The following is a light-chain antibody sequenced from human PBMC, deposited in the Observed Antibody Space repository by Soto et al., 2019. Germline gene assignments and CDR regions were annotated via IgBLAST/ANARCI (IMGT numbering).Light chain of an antibody. CDR2: DNN. J-gene: IGLJ2*01. Sequence: QSVLTQSPSVSAAPGQKVTISCSGSSSNIGNNYVSWYQQLPGTAPKLLIYDNNKRPSGIPDRFSGSKSGTSGTLDITGPQTGNEADYYYATWDGSLPGEVFGGGTKLTVL. CDR3: ATWDGSLPGEV. CDR1: SSNIGNNY. V-gene: IGLV1-51*01.